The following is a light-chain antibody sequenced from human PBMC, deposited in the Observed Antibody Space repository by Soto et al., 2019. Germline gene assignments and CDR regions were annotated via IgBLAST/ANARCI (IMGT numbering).Light chain of an antibody. CDR3: QLWDVGSDHYV. J-gene: IGLJ1*01. V-gene: IGLV3-21*04. CDR2: FDS. CDR1: NIGDKL. Sequence: SYELTQPPSVSVAPGETARISCEGNNIGDKLVHWYQQRPGQAPVLVMYFDSERPSGIPERFSGSNSGNTATLIITRVEAGDEAEYYCQLWDVGSDHYVFGSGTKLTVL.